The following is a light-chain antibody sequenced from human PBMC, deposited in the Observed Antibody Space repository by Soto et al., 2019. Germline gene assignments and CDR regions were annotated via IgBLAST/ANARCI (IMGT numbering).Light chain of an antibody. J-gene: IGKJ3*01. Sequence: EIVLTQSPATLSLSPGERATLSCRASQSVRNYLAWYQQKPGQAPRLLIYDASNRATGIPARFSGSGSGTDCTLTISSLEPEDFAVYYCQQRSNWPFTFGPGTKLDIK. CDR3: QQRSNWPFT. V-gene: IGKV3-11*01. CDR2: DAS. CDR1: QSVRNY.